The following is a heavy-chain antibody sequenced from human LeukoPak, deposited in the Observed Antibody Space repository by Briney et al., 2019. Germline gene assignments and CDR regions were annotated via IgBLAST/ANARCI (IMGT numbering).Heavy chain of an antibody. D-gene: IGHD6-13*01. Sequence: GGSLRLSCAASGFTFNSFAMHWVRQAPGQGLEWVAVLSYDGTSAYYAESVKGRFTISRDTSKNTLFLQMNSLRPDDTAFYYCARAYSSLWYGGYWGQGTLVTVSS. CDR2: LSYDGTSA. CDR3: ARAYSSLWYGGY. V-gene: IGHV3-30-3*01. J-gene: IGHJ4*02. CDR1: GFTFNSFA.